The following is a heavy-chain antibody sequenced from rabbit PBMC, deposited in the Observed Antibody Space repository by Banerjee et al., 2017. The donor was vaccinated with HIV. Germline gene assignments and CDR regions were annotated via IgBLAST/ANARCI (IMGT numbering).Heavy chain of an antibody. CDR2: IEPIFGRT. CDR1: GFDFSNYG. Sequence: QEQLVESGGGLVQPGGSLKLSCKASGFDFSNYGMSWVRQTPGKGLEWIGYIEPIFGRTYYASWVNGRFTISSDNAQNTVYLQMNSLTAADTATYFCVRGASSSGYYSLWGQGTLVTVS. J-gene: IGHJ4*01. CDR3: VRGASSSGYYSL. D-gene: IGHD1-1*01. V-gene: IGHV1S47*01.